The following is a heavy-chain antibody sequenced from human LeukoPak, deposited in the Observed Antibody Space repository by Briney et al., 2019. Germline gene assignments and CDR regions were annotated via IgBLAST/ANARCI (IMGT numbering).Heavy chain of an antibody. CDR3: ARDSSSFPNYFDF. Sequence: GGSLRLSCAASGFTVSSTYMSWVRQAPGQGREWVSLLYSSGITFYAESVQGRFTISRDNSKNTLYLQMNSLRAEDTAIYYCARDSSSFPNYFDFWGQGTLVTVSS. V-gene: IGHV3-53*01. CDR1: GFTVSSTY. D-gene: IGHD3-3*02. CDR2: LYSSGIT. J-gene: IGHJ4*02.